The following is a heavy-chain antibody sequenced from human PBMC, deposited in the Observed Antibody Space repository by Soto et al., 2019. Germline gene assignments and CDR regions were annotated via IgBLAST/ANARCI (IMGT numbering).Heavy chain of an antibody. Sequence: QVQLQESGPGLVKPSETLSLTCTVSGGSVRSSRYYWGWIRQPPGKGLECIGPIYFSGKSYYNPSLKSRVTMSVDTSRNQFSLEVSSVAATDTATYYCARLEYSGLGSEYCYYMDVWGKGTTVTVSS. V-gene: IGHV4-39*01. J-gene: IGHJ6*03. CDR3: ARLEYSGLGSEYCYYMDV. CDR1: GGSVRSSRYY. CDR2: IYFSGKS. D-gene: IGHD5-12*01.